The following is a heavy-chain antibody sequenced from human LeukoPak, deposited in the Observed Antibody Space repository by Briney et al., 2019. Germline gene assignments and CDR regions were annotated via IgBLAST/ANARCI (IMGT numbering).Heavy chain of an antibody. CDR1: GYTFTSYA. Sequence: ASVKVSCKASGYTFTSYAMNWVRQAPGQGLEWMGWINTNTGNPTYAQGFTGRFVFSLDTSVSTANLQISSLKAEDTAVYYCARFSTAKAVPYWYFDLWGRGTLVTVAS. V-gene: IGHV7-4-1*02. J-gene: IGHJ2*01. D-gene: IGHD5/OR15-5a*01. CDR3: ARFSTAKAVPYWYFDL. CDR2: INTNTGNP.